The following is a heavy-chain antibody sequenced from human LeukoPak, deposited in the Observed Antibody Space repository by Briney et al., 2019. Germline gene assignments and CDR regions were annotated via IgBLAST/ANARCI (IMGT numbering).Heavy chain of an antibody. CDR3: APTYSSSWYGY. D-gene: IGHD6-13*01. Sequence: PGGSLRLSCAASGFTFGSYAMSWVRQAPGKGLEWVSTILGSGSNTYYADSVKGRFTISRDNSKNMLYLQMSSLRVDDTAVYYCAPTYSSSWYGYWGQGTLVTVSS. J-gene: IGHJ4*02. CDR2: ILGSGSNT. V-gene: IGHV3-23*01. CDR1: GFTFGSYA.